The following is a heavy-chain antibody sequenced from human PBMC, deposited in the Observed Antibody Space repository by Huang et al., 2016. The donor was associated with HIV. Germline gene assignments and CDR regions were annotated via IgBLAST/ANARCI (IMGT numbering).Heavy chain of an antibody. CDR3: ARGSLEYSVSSSLDY. V-gene: IGHV1-69*13. J-gene: IGHJ4*02. CDR2: LMPVLDAP. D-gene: IGHD4-4*01. Sequence: QVQLLQSGAEVKKPGSSVKVSCKASGGPFRSDSIAWVRQAPGQGLEWMASLMPVLDAPNYAQKVQGRVRVTADESTSTVYMELRDLRPDDTAVYFCARGSLEYSVSSSLDYWGQGTHVTVSS. CDR1: GGPFRSDS.